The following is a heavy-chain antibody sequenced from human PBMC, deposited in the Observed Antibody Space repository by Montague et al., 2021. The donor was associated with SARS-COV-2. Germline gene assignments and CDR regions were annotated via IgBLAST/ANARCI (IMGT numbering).Heavy chain of an antibody. V-gene: IGHV2-5*02. J-gene: IGHJ4*02. CDR1: GFSLTTSRVG. CDR2: IYWDDDK. D-gene: IGHD3-10*01. Sequence: PALVKPTQTLTLTCTFSGFSLTTSRVGVGWIRQPPGKPLEWLALIYWDDDKRYSPSLKSRLTITKDTSKNQVVLAMTNMDPVDTATYFCAHRGVYGAGGYCDYWGQGTLVTVSS. CDR3: AHRGVYGAGGYCDY.